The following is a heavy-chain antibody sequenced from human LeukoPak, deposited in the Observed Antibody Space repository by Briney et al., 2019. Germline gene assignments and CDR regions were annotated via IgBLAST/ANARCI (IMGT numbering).Heavy chain of an antibody. V-gene: IGHV1-2*02. Sequence: ASVKVSCKASGYTLTAYYMYWVRQAPGQGLEWMGWINPNSGGTNYAQKFQGTVTMTRDTSISTVYMELSRLRSDDTAVYYCARVNYSSSLIDYWGQGTLVTVSS. D-gene: IGHD6-6*01. CDR2: INPNSGGT. CDR1: GYTLTAYY. CDR3: ARVNYSSSLIDY. J-gene: IGHJ4*02.